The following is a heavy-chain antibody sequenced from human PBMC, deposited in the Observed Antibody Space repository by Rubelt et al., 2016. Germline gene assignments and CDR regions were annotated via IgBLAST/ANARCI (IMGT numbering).Heavy chain of an antibody. CDR3: ATDYLGY. Sequence: EVQLVDSGGGLVQPGGSLRLSCAASGFTFSSYWMSWVRQAPGKGLEWVANIKQDGSEKYYVDSVKGRFTISRDNAKNSLSLQRISLRADDTAVYYCATDYLGYWGQGTLVTVSS. CDR2: IKQDGSEK. J-gene: IGHJ4*02. V-gene: IGHV3-7*05. CDR1: GFTFSSYW.